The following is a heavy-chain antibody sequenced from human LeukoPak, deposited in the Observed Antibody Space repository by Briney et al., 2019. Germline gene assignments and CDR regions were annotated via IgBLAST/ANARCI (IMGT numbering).Heavy chain of an antibody. CDR1: GYTFTSYD. CDR3: ARGGPAARLITFGEVTDY. V-gene: IGHV1-18*01. CDR2: INAYNGYT. J-gene: IGHJ4*02. Sequence: GASVKVSCKACGYTFTSYDISWVRQAPGQGLEPIGWINAYNGYTNYAQKLHGRVTMTTDTCTRTAYMVLKYLRSENTGMVYCARGGPAARLITFGEVTDYWGQGTLVTVSS. D-gene: IGHD3-16*01.